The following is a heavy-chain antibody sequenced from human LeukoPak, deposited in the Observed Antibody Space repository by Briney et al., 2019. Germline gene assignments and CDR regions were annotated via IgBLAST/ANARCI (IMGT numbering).Heavy chain of an antibody. J-gene: IGHJ4*02. CDR1: GFTLSSYW. D-gene: IGHD4-17*01. Sequence: QPGGSLRLSCAASGFTLSSYWMSWVRQAPGKGLEWVANIKEDGSDKYYVASVEGRLTVSRGNAKNLLYLQMNSLRVEDTTVYYCARYSWTETTWLWGQGTLVTVSS. CDR2: IKEDGSDK. CDR3: ARYSWTETTWL. V-gene: IGHV3-7*01.